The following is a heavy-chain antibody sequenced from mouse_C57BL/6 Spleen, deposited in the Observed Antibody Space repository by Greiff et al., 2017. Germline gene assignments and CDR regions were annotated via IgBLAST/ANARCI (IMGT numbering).Heavy chain of an antibody. CDR3: VRGGSSSSWFAY. J-gene: IGHJ3*01. V-gene: IGHV10-1*01. CDR2: IRSKSNNYAT. D-gene: IGHD1-1*01. Sequence: EVQLVESGGGLVQPKGSLKLSCAASGFSFNTYAMNWVRQAPGKGLEWVARIRSKSNNYATYYADSVKDRFTISRDDSESMLYLQMNNLKTEDTAMYYCVRGGSSSSWFAYWGQGTLVTVSA. CDR1: GFSFNTYA.